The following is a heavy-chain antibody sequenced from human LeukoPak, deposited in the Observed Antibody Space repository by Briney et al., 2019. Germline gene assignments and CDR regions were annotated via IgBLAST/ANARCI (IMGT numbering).Heavy chain of an antibody. CDR3: ARDSTARDEDSSAPYGMDV. J-gene: IGHJ6*02. CDR1: GGSISSGDYY. CDR2: IYYSGSI. Sequence: SETLSLTCTVSGGSISSGDYYWSWIRQPPGTGLEWIGYIYYSGSIYYNPSLKSRVTISVDTSKNQFSLKLSSVTAADTAVYYCARDSTARDEDSSAPYGMDVWGQGTTVTVSS. V-gene: IGHV4-30-4*01. D-gene: IGHD3-22*01.